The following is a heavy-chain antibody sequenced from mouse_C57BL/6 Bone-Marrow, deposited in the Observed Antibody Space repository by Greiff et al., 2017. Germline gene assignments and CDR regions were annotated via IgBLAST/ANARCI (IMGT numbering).Heavy chain of an antibody. V-gene: IGHV1-64*01. J-gene: IGHJ2*01. CDR1: GYTFTSYW. CDR2: IHPNSGST. Sequence: QVQLQQPGAELVKPGASVKLSCKASGYTFTSYWMHWVKQRPGQGLEWIGMIHPNSGSTNYNEKFKSKATLTVDKSSSTAYMQLSRLTSEDSAVYYCARFPSNFFDYWGQGTTLTVSS. CDR3: ARFPSNFFDY.